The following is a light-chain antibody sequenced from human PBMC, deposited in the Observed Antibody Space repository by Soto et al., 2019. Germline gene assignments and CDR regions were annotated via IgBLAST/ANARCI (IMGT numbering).Light chain of an antibody. Sequence: EILLTQSPGTLSLSPGERATLSCRASQSVSSSYLAWYQQKPGQAPRLLIYGASSRATGIPDRFSGSGSGTDFTLTISRLEPEDFAVYYCQQRETFGPGTKVDIK. J-gene: IGKJ3*01. CDR3: QQRET. V-gene: IGKV3-20*01. CDR2: GAS. CDR1: QSVSSSY.